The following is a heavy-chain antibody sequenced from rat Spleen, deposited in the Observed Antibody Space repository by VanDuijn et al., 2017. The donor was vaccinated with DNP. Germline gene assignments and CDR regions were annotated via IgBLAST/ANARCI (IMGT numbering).Heavy chain of an antibody. CDR2: IRYSGST. CDR1: GYYITSTY. V-gene: IGHV3-1*01. Sequence: VQLQESGTGIVKPSQSLPLTGSVTGYYITSTYWGWIRKFPGKKMEYIGHIRYSGSTHYNPSLTSRISITRDTSKTQFFLQLNSVTSEDTATYYCARWGDYFDYWCQGVMVTVSS. CDR3: ARWGDYFDY. J-gene: IGHJ2*01.